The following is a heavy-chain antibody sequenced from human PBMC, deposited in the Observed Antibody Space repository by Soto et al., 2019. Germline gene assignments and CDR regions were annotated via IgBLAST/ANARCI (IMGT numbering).Heavy chain of an antibody. CDR3: ARTYYDILTGYYAFDI. J-gene: IGHJ3*02. D-gene: IGHD3-9*01. CDR1: GDSVSSNSAA. V-gene: IGHV6-1*01. Sequence: KQSQTLSLTCAISGDSVSSNSAAWNWIRQSPSRGLEWLGRTYYRSKWYNDYAVSVKSRITINPDTSKNQFSLQLNSVTPEDTAVYYCARTYYDILTGYYAFDIWGQGTMVTVSS. CDR2: TYYRSKWYN.